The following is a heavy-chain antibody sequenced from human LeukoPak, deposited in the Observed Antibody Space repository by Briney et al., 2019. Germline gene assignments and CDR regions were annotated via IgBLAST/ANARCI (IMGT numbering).Heavy chain of an antibody. J-gene: IGHJ4*02. D-gene: IGHD1-1*01. V-gene: IGHV5-51*01. CDR2: IYTGESDT. CDR1: GSTFIYYW. CDR3: ARQDGNSKYYFDY. Sequence: GGSLQTSGQRPGSTFIYYWIGWARQLPGKGWEWMGIIYTGESDTRYRPSFQRQVTISVNKSISTAYLQWSSLKASDTAMYYCARQDGNSKYYFDYWGQGTLVTVSS.